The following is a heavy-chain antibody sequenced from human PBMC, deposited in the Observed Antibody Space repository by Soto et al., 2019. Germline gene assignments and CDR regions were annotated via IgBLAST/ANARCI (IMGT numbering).Heavy chain of an antibody. CDR2: ISWNSGSI. D-gene: IGHD2-2*01. Sequence: PGGSLRLSCAASGFTFDDYAMHWVRQAPGKGLEWVSGISWNSGSIGYAESVKGRFTISRDNAKNSLFLQMNSLRAEDTALYYCARKGYCTSTSCYVDYWGQGTLVTVSS. V-gene: IGHV3-9*01. CDR1: GFTFDDYA. J-gene: IGHJ4*02. CDR3: ARKGYCTSTSCYVDY.